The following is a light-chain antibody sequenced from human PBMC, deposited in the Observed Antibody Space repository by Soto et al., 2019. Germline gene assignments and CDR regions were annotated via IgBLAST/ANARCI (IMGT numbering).Light chain of an antibody. J-gene: IGLJ3*02. V-gene: IGLV2-23*02. Sequence: QSVLTQPASESGSPGQSITISCTGTSSDIGGYDVVSWYQQHPGKAPKLILYEVNKRPSGISDRFSGSKSGNTASLTVSGLRAEDEADYHCCSFAGSATFWVFGGGTKVTVL. CDR3: CSFAGSATFWV. CDR2: EVN. CDR1: SSDIGGYDV.